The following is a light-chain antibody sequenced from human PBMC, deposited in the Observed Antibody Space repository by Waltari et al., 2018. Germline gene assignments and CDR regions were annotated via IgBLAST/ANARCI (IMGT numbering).Light chain of an antibody. Sequence: QPALTQPASVSGSPGQSITISCTGTSNDVGNSKHVCWYQQHPGKAPKLIISEVTGRPSGVSVRFSGSKSGNTASLTITGLQAEDEADYYCLSYTSSITFVFGGGTKVSVL. CDR1: SNDVGNSKH. CDR2: EVT. J-gene: IGLJ2*01. CDR3: LSYTSSITFV. V-gene: IGLV2-23*02.